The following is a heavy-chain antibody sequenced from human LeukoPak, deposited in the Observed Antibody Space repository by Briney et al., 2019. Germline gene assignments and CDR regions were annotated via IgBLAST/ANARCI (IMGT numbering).Heavy chain of an antibody. J-gene: IGHJ4*02. V-gene: IGHV3-30*18. D-gene: IGHD6-6*01. CDR1: GFTSSGDW. CDR2: ISYDGSDK. Sequence: GGSLRLSCAVSGFTSSGDWMHWVRQAPGKGLEWVAVISYDGSDKYYADSVKGRFTISRDNSKNALYLQMNSLTSADTAVYYCAKDLSFSTSSFESWGQGILVTVSS. CDR3: AKDLSFSTSSFES.